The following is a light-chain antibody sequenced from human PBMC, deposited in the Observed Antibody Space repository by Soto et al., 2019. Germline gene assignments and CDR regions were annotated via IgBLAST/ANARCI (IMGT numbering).Light chain of an antibody. CDR2: EVN. J-gene: IGLJ1*01. CDR1: SSDVGAYNY. V-gene: IGLV2-14*01. Sequence: QSALTQPASVSGSPGQSITISCTGTSSDVGAYNYVSWYQQHPVKAPKLIIYEVNNRPSGVSNRFSGSKSGNTASLTISGLQAEDEPDYYCSSPTRSSTYVFGTGTKVTVL. CDR3: SSPTRSSTYV.